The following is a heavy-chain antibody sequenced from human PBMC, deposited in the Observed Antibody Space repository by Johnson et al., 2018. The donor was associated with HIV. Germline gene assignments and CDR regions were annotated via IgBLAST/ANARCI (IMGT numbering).Heavy chain of an antibody. V-gene: IGHV3-66*01. D-gene: IGHD3-22*01. Sequence: VQLVESGGGLVQPGGSLKLSCAASGISVSSYYMSWVRQAPGKGLEWVSVLFSGDSTNYADSVKGRFTISRDNSKNTLYLEMGSLRAEDMGVYYCAIPYFHDSGVYHWGQGTMVTVSS. J-gene: IGHJ3*01. CDR1: GISVSSYY. CDR2: LFSGDST. CDR3: AIPYFHDSGVYH.